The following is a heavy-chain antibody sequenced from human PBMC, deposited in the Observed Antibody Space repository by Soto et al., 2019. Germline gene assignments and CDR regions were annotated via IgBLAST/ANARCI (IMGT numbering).Heavy chain of an antibody. CDR1: EGSIRNRGYY. CDR3: ARDYYYGSGSYYKGPYYYYYYGMDV. J-gene: IGHJ6*02. CDR2: IYYSGST. D-gene: IGHD3-10*01. V-gene: IGHV4-31*03. Sequence: SQIKRHTCTVSEGSIRNRGYYWSWISQHPGKGLEWIGYIYYSGSTYYNPSLKSRVTISVDTSKNQFSLKLSSVTAADTAVYYCARDYYYGSGSYYKGPYYYYYYGMDVWGQGTTVTVSS.